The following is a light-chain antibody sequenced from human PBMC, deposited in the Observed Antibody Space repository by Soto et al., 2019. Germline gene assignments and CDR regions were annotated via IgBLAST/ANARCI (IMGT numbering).Light chain of an antibody. J-gene: IGKJ3*01. CDR3: QHYNNWPPFT. Sequence: EIVMTQSPATLSVSPGERATLSCRASQSVTTNLAWYQQKPGQAPRLLIYGASTRATGIPARFSGSGSGTEFTLTISSLHSEDFAVYYVQHYNNWPPFTFGPGTKVDIK. V-gene: IGKV3-15*01. CDR2: GAS. CDR1: QSVTTN.